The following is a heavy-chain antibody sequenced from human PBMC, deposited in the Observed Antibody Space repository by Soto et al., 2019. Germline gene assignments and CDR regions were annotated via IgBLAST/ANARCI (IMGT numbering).Heavy chain of an antibody. Sequence: GESLKISCKGSGYNFAPYLIAWVRQMPGKGLEYMGIIYPGDSDTRYSPSFQGQVTFSADKSISTAYLQWSSLKASDTAVYYCARHHGPTTSENWFDPWGQGTLVTVSS. CDR1: GYNFAPYL. V-gene: IGHV5-51*01. CDR3: ARHHGPTTSENWFDP. CDR2: IYPGDSDT. J-gene: IGHJ5*02. D-gene: IGHD5-12*01.